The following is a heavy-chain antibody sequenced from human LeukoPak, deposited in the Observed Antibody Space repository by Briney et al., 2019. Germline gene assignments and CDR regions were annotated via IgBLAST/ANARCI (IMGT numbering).Heavy chain of an antibody. J-gene: IGHJ3*02. Sequence: SETLSLTCTVSGGSISSYYWSWIRQPAGKGLEWIGRIYTSGSTNYNPSLKSRVTMSVDTSKNQFSLKLSSVTAADTAVHYCARDFSSIVVVPAGAFDIWGQGTMVTVSS. D-gene: IGHD2-2*01. V-gene: IGHV4-4*07. CDR1: GGSISSYY. CDR3: ARDFSSIVVVPAGAFDI. CDR2: IYTSGST.